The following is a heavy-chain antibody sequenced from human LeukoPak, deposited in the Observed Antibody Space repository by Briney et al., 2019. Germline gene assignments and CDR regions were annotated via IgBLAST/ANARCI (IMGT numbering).Heavy chain of an antibody. CDR2: IHSGDGT. J-gene: IGHJ4*02. D-gene: IGHD6-19*01. Sequence: PGGSLRLSCAASGFTVSNNFMSWVRQAPGKGLEWVSVIHSGDGTFYADSVKGRFTISRDNSKNTLYLQMNSLRAEDPAVYYCARDQVVAGLDCWGRPTIVTVSS. V-gene: IGHV3-66*01. CDR3: ARDQVVAGLDC. CDR1: GFTVSNNF.